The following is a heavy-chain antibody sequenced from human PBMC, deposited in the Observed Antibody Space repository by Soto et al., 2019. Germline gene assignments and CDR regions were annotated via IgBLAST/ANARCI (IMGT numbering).Heavy chain of an antibody. J-gene: IGHJ4*02. D-gene: IGHD1-26*01. CDR3: ARDLAHTGSYAH. V-gene: IGHV4-4*02. CDR2: IYHSGTT. CDR1: GDSISSTNW. Sequence: KASETLSLTCAVSGDSISSTNWWSWVRQSPGKGLEWIGEIYHSGTTSYNPSLKSRVTMSVDKSKNQFSLKMRSVTAADTALYFCARDLAHTGSYAHWGQGALVTVSS.